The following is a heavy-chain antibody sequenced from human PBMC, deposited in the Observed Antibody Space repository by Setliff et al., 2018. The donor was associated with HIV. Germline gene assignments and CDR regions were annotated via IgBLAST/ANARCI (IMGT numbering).Heavy chain of an antibody. D-gene: IGHD1-7*01. CDR2: IYTSGST. J-gene: IGHJ5*02. V-gene: IGHV4-61*09. CDR3: AREGFPEYNWNYQNTWFDP. CDR1: GGSISSDNYY. Sequence: SETLSLTCTVSGGSISSDNYYWSWIRQPAGKGLEWIGHIYTSGSTNYNPSLKSRLTISVDTSKNQFSLKLSSVTAADTAVYYCAREGFPEYNWNYQNTWFDPWGQGTLVTVSS.